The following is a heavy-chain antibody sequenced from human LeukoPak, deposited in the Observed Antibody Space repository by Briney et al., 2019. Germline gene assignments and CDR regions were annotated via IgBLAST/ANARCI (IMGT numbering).Heavy chain of an antibody. CDR2: FDPEDGET. CDR1: GYTLTELS. CDR3: VGRAGLVITYFDY. V-gene: IGHV1-24*01. D-gene: IGHD3/OR15-3a*01. Sequence: ASVKVSCKVSGYTLTELSMHWVRQAPGKGLEWMGGFDPEDGETIYAQKFQGRVTMTEDTSTDTAYMELSSLRSEDTAVYYCVGRAGLVITYFDYWGQGTLVTVSS. J-gene: IGHJ4*02.